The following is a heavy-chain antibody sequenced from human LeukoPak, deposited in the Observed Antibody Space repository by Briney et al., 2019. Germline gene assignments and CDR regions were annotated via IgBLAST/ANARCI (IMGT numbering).Heavy chain of an antibody. CDR3: ARGSDCNSTSCYPYFDY. CDR2: INHSGST. V-gene: IGHV4-34*01. D-gene: IGHD2-2*01. CDR1: GGSFSGYY. Sequence: SETLSLTCAVYGGSFSGYYWSWIRQPPGKGLEWIGEINHSGSTNYNPSLKSRVTISVDTSKNQFSLKLSSVTAADTAVYFCARGSDCNSTSCYPYFDYWGQGTTVTVSS. J-gene: IGHJ4*02.